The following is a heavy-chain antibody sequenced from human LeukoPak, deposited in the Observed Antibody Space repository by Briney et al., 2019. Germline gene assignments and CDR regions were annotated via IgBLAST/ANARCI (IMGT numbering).Heavy chain of an antibody. Sequence: GGSLRLSCAASGFTFSSYGMHWVRQAPGKGLEWVAVISYDGSNKYYADSVKGRFTISRDNSKNTLYLQMNSLRAEDTAVYYCAKDVGYYDSSGYPYFDYWGQGTLVTVSS. V-gene: IGHV3-30*18. CDR1: GFTFSSYG. J-gene: IGHJ4*02. D-gene: IGHD3-22*01. CDR3: AKDVGYYDSSGYPYFDY. CDR2: ISYDGSNK.